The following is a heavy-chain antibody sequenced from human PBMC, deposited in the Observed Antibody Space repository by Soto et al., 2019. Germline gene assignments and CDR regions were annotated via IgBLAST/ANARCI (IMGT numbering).Heavy chain of an antibody. CDR1: GYTFTSYG. Sequence: ASVKVSCKASGYTFTSYGISWVRQAPGQGLEWMGWISAYNGNTNYAQKLQGRVTMTTDTSTSTAYMELRSLRSDDTAVYYCARDVPLSYGSGSHDVFDIWGQRTMVTGSS. V-gene: IGHV1-18*01. D-gene: IGHD3-10*01. CDR3: ARDVPLSYGSGSHDVFDI. CDR2: ISAYNGNT. J-gene: IGHJ3*02.